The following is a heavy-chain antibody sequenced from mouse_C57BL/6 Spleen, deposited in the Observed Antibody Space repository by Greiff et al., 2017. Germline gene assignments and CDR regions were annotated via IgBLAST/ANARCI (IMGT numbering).Heavy chain of an antibody. CDR1: GYTFTSYW. CDR3: ARRMYYDYDGFAY. V-gene: IGHV1-61*01. D-gene: IGHD2-4*01. Sequence: QVQLQQPGAELVRPGSSVKLSCKASGYTFTSYWMDWVKQRPGQGLEWIGNIYPSDSETHYNQKFQDKATLTVDKSSSTAYMQLSSLTSEDSAVYYCARRMYYDYDGFAYWGQGTLVTVSA. CDR2: IYPSDSET. J-gene: IGHJ3*01.